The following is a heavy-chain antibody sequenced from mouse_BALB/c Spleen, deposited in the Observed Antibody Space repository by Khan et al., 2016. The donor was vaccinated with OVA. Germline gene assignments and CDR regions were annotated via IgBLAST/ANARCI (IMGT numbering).Heavy chain of an antibody. CDR1: GYTFTSYT. D-gene: IGHD2-14*01. V-gene: IGHV1-4*01. Sequence: QVQLQQSGAELARPGASVKMSCKASGYTFTSYTIHWIKLRPGQGLEWIGYINPSNGYTNYNPKFKDKATLTADKSSTTAYMQLSSLTSDDSAVCNSVRDVADYRNDGWFAYWGQGTLVTVSA. J-gene: IGHJ3*01. CDR2: INPSNGYT. CDR3: VRDVADYRNDGWFAY.